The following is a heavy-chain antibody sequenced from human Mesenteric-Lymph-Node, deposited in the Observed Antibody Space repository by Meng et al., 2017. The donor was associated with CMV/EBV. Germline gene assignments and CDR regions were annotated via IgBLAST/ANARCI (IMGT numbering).Heavy chain of an antibody. J-gene: IGHJ4*02. D-gene: IGHD5-24*01. Sequence: GGSLRLSCAASGFTFSSYAMHWVRQAPGKGLEWVAVISYDGSNKYYADSVKGRFTISRDNSKNTLYLQMNSLRAEDRAVYYCARGSMATPDYWGQGTLVTVSS. CDR3: ARGSMATPDY. CDR2: ISYDGSNK. V-gene: IGHV3-30*04. CDR1: GFTFSSYA.